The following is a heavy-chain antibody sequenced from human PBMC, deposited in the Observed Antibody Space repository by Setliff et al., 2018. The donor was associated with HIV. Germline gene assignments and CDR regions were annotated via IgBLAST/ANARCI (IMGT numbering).Heavy chain of an antibody. J-gene: IGHJ4*02. CDR3: ARAADYHDSSGYWAPPRYFDY. CDR1: GGSISSRNW. D-gene: IGHD3-22*01. Sequence: SETLSLTCAVSGGSISSRNWWSWVRQPPGKGLEWIGEIYHSGSTNYNPSLKSRVSISVDTTKKQFSLKLSSVSAADTAVYYCARAADYHDSSGYWAPPRYFDYWGQGTLVTVSS. CDR2: IYHSGST. V-gene: IGHV4-4*02.